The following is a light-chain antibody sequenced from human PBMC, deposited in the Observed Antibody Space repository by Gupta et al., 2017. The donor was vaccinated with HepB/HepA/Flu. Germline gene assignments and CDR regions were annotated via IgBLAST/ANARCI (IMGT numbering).Light chain of an antibody. CDR1: QNIKSY. Sequence: DIQMTQSPSSLSASVGDRINITCRASQNIKSYLNWYQQRSGKAPKLLIYGASSLQGGVPSRFGGSGSGTXFTLTVXSLQPEDFATYYCQQTSAIPQTFGXGTKVDIK. V-gene: IGKV1-39*01. J-gene: IGKJ3*01. CDR3: QQTSAIPQT. CDR2: GAS.